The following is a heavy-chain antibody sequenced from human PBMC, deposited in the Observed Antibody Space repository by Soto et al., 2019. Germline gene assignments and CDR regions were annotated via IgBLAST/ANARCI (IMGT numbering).Heavy chain of an antibody. V-gene: IGHV4-59*01. CDR1: GGSISSYY. CDR2: IYYSGST. J-gene: IGHJ5*02. CDR3: ARSLYSGSYTNSFDP. D-gene: IGHD1-26*01. Sequence: SETLSLTCTVSGGSISSYYWSWIRQPPGKGLEYIGYIYYSGSTNYNPSLKSRVTISVDTSKKQFYLKLSSVTAADTAVYYCARSLYSGSYTNSFDPWGQGTLVTVSS.